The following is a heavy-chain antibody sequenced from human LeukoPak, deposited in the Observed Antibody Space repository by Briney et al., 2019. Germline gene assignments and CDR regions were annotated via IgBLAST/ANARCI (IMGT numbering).Heavy chain of an antibody. Sequence: GGSLTLSCVASGFTFSTFWMAWVRQAPGQGLEWVANMKQDGSAKHYVDSVKGRFTISRDNAKNSLYLQMNSLRAEDTAVYYCAWDVDGNLDYWGQGTLVTVSS. CDR1: GFTFSTFW. D-gene: IGHD1-14*01. J-gene: IGHJ4*02. V-gene: IGHV3-7*01. CDR3: AWDVDGNLDY. CDR2: MKQDGSAK.